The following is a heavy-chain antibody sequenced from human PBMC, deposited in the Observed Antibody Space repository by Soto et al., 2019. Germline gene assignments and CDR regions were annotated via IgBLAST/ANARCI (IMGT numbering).Heavy chain of an antibody. J-gene: IGHJ4*02. CDR2: ISFDGTNT. D-gene: IGHD1-1*01. V-gene: IGHV3-30-3*01. CDR1: GFTFKNYA. Sequence: QVQLVESGGGVVQPGRSLTLSCAASGFTFKNYAMHWVRQAPGKGLEWVAVISFDGTNTYYAESVRGRVTISRDNSRNTLYLQMSSLRTEDTALFYCARDIESIKGPHYNSVGPGYWGQGTLVTVSS. CDR3: ARDIESIKGPHYNSVGPGY.